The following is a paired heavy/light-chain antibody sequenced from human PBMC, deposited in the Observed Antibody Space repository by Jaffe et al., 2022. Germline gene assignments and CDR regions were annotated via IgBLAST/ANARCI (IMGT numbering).Heavy chain of an antibody. CDR2: ISWDGGST. D-gene: IGHD6-13*01. J-gene: IGHJ4*02. Sequence: EVQLVESGGVVVQPGGSLRLSCAASGFTFDDYTMHWVRQAPGKGLEWVSLISWDGGSTYYADSVKGRFTISRDNSKNSLYLQMNSLRTEDTALYYCAKDIHPVYIVGDSSSWYLRGEYDYWGQGTLVTVSS. CDR1: GFTFDDYT. CDR3: AKDIHPVYIVGDSSSWYLRGEYDY. V-gene: IGHV3-43*01.
Light chain of an antibody. J-gene: IGLJ3*02. CDR2: DNN. CDR1: SSNIGNNY. Sequence: QSVLTQPPSVSAAPGQKVTISCSGSSSNIGNNYVSWYQQLPGTAPKLLIYDNNKRPSGIPDRFSGSKSGTSATLGITGLQTGDEADYYCGTWDSSLSAGPVFGGGTKLTVL. CDR3: GTWDSSLSAGPV. V-gene: IGLV1-51*01.